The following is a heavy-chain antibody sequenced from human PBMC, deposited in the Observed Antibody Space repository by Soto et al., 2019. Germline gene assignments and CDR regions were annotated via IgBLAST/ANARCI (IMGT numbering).Heavy chain of an antibody. CDR1: GGSISSGGYY. D-gene: IGHD3-22*01. V-gene: IGHV4-31*03. CDR2: IYYSGST. Sequence: SETLSLTCTVSGGSISSGGYYWSWIRQHPGKGLEWIGYIYYSGSTYYNPSLKSRVTISVDTSKNQFSLKLSSVPAADTAVYYCARVDSSGYYPYYFDYWGQGTLVTVSS. CDR3: ARVDSSGYYPYYFDY. J-gene: IGHJ4*02.